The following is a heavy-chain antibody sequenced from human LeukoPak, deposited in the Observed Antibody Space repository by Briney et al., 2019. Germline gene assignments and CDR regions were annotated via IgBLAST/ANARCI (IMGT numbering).Heavy chain of an antibody. CDR1: GFTFDDYG. CDR3: ARVWDDFWSGYYGGGFDY. Sequence: RPGGSLRLSCAASGFTFDDYGMSWVRQAPGKGLEWVSGINWNGGSTVYADSVKGRFTISRDNAKNSLYLQMNSLRAEDTALYYCARVWDDFWSGYYGGGFDYWGQGTLVTVSS. CDR2: INWNGGST. D-gene: IGHD3-3*01. J-gene: IGHJ4*02. V-gene: IGHV3-20*04.